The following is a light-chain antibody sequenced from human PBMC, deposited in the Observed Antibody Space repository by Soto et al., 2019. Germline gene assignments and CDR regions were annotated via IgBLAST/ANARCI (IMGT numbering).Light chain of an antibody. CDR2: GSS. CDR3: QQTNTFLPLT. CDR1: QGISNW. Sequence: DIQMTQSPSSVSASVGDRVTITCRASQGISNWLAWYQQPPGKAPKLLIYGSSSLQSGVPSRFSGGGSGTHCTLIISSLQPEDFATYYCQQTNTFLPLTLGGGTQVEI. J-gene: IGKJ4*01. V-gene: IGKV1-12*01.